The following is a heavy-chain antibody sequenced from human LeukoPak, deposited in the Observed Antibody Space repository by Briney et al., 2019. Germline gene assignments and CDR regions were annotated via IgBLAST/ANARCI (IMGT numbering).Heavy chain of an antibody. D-gene: IGHD4-17*01. CDR1: GGSFSGYY. CDR2: INHSGST. CDR3: ARGLSTTTVTPFDY. J-gene: IGHJ4*02. Sequence: PSETLSLTCAVYGGSFSGYYWSWIRQPPGKGLEWIGEINHSGSTNYNPSLKSRVTISVDTSKNQFSLKLSSVTAADTAVYYCARGLSTTTVTPFDYWGQGTLVTVSS. V-gene: IGHV4-34*01.